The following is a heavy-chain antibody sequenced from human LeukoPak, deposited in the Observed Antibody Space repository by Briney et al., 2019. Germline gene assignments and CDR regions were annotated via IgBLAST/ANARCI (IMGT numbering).Heavy chain of an antibody. CDR3: ARDPGYSYGLPSY. J-gene: IGHJ4*02. CDR2: ISYDGSNK. V-gene: IGHV3-30-3*01. CDR1: GFTFSSYA. Sequence: GRSLRLSCAAPGFTFSSYAMHWVRQAPGKGLEWVAVISYDGSNKYYADSVKGRFTISRDNSKNTLYLQMNSLRAEDTAVYYCARDPGYSYGLPSYWGQGTLVTVSS. D-gene: IGHD5-18*01.